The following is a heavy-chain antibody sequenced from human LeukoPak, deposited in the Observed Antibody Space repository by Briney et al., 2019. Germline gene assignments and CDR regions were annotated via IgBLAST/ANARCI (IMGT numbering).Heavy chain of an antibody. CDR2: INPSGGSI. V-gene: IGHV1-46*01. D-gene: IGHD4-11*01. CDR3: ARWTTTYLDY. Sequence: ASVKVSCKASGYTFTGYYIHWVRQAPGQGLEWMGIINPSGGSINFAQKFQGRVTMTTDTSTITVYMELSSLRSEDTAVYYCARWTTTYLDYWGQGTLVTVSS. J-gene: IGHJ4*02. CDR1: GYTFTGYY.